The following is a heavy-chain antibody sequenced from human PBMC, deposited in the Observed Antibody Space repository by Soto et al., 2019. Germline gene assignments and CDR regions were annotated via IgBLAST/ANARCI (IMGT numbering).Heavy chain of an antibody. V-gene: IGHV1-18*01. CDR1: GYTFTRYG. Sequence: QGHLVQSGAEVKKPGTSVKVSCKASGYTFTRYGISWVRQAPGQGLEWMGWISGYNGDTNYAQNLQGRVTMTIDTSMSTAYMELRSLTSDDTAVYYCAKKGQPPYYYYGLDVWGQGTTVTVSS. CDR2: ISGYNGDT. CDR3: AKKGQPPYYYYGLDV. J-gene: IGHJ6*02.